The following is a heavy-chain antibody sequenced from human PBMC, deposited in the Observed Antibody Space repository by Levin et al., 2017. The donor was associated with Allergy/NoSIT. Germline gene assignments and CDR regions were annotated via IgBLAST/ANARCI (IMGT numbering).Heavy chain of an antibody. CDR2: IYPSDSDT. D-gene: IGHD3-16*01. CDR1: GYSFSSYW. V-gene: IGHV5-51*01. J-gene: IGHJ3*01. Sequence: PGGSLRLSCKASGYSFSSYWIGWVRQMPGKGLEWMGIIYPSDSDTRYSPSFQGQVPIPADKSISTAFLQWSSLKASDTAMYSCVKSRRLAIRFDAFDVWGQGTMVTVSS. CDR3: VKSRRLAIRFDAFDV.